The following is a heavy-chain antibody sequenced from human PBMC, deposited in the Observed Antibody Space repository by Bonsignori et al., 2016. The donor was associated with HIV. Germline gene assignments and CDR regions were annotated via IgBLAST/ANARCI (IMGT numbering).Heavy chain of an antibody. CDR3: ASAPYGDFNAFDI. D-gene: IGHD4-17*01. Sequence: WVRQAPGQGLEWMGGIIPIFGTANYAQKFQGRVTITADESTSTAYMELSSLRSEDTAVYYCASAPYGDFNAFDIWGQGTMVTVSS. CDR2: IIPIFGTA. J-gene: IGHJ3*02. V-gene: IGHV1-69*01.